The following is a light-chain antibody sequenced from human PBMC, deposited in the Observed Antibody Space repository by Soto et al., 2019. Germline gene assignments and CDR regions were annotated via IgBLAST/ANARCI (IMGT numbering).Light chain of an antibody. CDR2: DVS. CDR3: CSYAGSSSLYV. CDR1: SSDVGDYNY. V-gene: IGLV2-11*01. Sequence: QSALTQPRSVSGTPGQSVTISCTGTSSDVGDYNYVSWYQQHPGKAPKLMIYDVSKRPSGGPDRFSGSKSGNTASLAISGLQAEDEADYCCCSYAGSSSLYVFGTGTKLTVL. J-gene: IGLJ1*01.